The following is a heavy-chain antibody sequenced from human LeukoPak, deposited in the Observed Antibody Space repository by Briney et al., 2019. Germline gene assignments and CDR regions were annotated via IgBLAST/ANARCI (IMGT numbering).Heavy chain of an antibody. D-gene: IGHD6-13*01. CDR3: ARSIPYGTTWYGRSDY. Sequence: PGGSLRLSCAASGFPFSSYSMTWVRQAPGKGLEWVANIKPDGTTKFYVDSVKGRFTISRDNALNSLYLQMNSLRAEDTVIYYCARSIPYGTTWYGRSDYWGQGTLVTVSS. CDR2: IKPDGTTK. V-gene: IGHV3-7*03. J-gene: IGHJ4*02. CDR1: GFPFSSYS.